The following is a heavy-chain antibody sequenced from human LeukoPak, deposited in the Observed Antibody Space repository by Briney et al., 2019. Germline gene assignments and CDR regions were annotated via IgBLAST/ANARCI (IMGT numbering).Heavy chain of an antibody. CDR2: INPDGSQT. Sequence: GGSLRLSCAASGFTFSSYVMSWVRQALGKGLVWVSHINPDGSQTNYADSVTGRFTISRDNAKNTLYLEMNSLRAEDTALYYCARDPVRRDSYWGQGTLVTVSS. CDR1: GFTFSSYV. J-gene: IGHJ4*02. CDR3: ARDPVRRDSY. D-gene: IGHD3-10*01. V-gene: IGHV3-74*01.